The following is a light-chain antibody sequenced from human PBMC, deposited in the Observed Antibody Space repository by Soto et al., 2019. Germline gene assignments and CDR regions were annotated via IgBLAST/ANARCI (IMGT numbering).Light chain of an antibody. CDR3: QQYNNWPHT. CDR2: RIS. J-gene: IGKJ2*01. V-gene: IGKV3-15*01. CDR1: QTVSNN. Sequence: EVVVTQSPSTLAVSLGQRATLSCRTSQTVSNNLAWYRQKPGQAPSLLIYRISTRATGLPARFSGTGSGTEFTLTISSLQSEDSALYYCQQYNNWPHTFGQGTKLEIK.